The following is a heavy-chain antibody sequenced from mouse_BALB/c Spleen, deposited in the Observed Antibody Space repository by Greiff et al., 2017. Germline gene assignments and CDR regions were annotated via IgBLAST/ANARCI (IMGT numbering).Heavy chain of an antibody. CDR2: ISSGGST. J-gene: IGHJ3*01. V-gene: IGHV5-6-5*01. CDR3: ARGRDGYGFAY. D-gene: IGHD2-2*01. CDR1: GFTFSSYA. Sequence: EVKVVESGGGLVKPGGSLKLSCAASGFTFSSYAMSWVRQTPEKRLEWVASISSGGSTYYPDSVKGRFTISRDNARNILYLQMSSLRSEDTAMYYCARGRDGYGFAYWGQGTLVTVSA.